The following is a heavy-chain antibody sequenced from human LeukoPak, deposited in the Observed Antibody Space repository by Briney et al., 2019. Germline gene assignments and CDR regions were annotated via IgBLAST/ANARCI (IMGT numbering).Heavy chain of an antibody. D-gene: IGHD6-19*01. CDR2: ISSSGSTI. CDR3: ARVRVAEYSSGWDAFDI. CDR1: GFTFSDYY. V-gene: IGHV3-11*01. Sequence: PGGSLRLSCAASGFTFSDYYMSWIRQAPGKGLEWVSYISSSGSTIYYADSVKGRFTISRDNAKNSLYLQMNSLRAEDTAVYYCARVRVAEYSSGWDAFDIWGQGTMVTVSS. J-gene: IGHJ3*02.